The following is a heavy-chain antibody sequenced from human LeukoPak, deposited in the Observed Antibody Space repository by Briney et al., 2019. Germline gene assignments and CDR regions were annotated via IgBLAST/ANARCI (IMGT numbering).Heavy chain of an antibody. V-gene: IGHV1-46*01. CDR2: INPSGGST. Sequence: ASVKVSCTASGYSFTNYYLHWVRQAPGQGLEWMGIINPSGGSTSSPQRFQGRVTMTRDTSTSTVYMELSSLRSEDTAVYFCARQSHCSRTSCTLDYWGQGTLVTVSS. CDR3: ARQSHCSRTSCTLDY. J-gene: IGHJ4*02. D-gene: IGHD2-2*01. CDR1: GYSFTNYY.